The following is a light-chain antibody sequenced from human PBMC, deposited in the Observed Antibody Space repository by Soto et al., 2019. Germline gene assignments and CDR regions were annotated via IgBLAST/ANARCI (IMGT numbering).Light chain of an antibody. V-gene: IGLV8-61*01. CDR3: MLYMGGGLVV. CDR2: STN. J-gene: IGLJ2*01. CDR1: SGSVSTTYY. Sequence: QTVVTQEPSFPVSPGGTVTLTCGLTSGSVSTTYYPSWYQQTPGQAPRPLIYSTNIRSSGVPDRFSGSILGNKAALTITGAQADDESDYHCMLYMGGGLVVFGGGTKLTVL.